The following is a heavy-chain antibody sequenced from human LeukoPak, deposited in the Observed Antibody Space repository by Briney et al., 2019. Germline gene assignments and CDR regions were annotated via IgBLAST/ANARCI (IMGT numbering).Heavy chain of an antibody. CDR1: GGSFSGYY. Sequence: PSETLSLTCAVYGGSFSGYYWSWIRQPPGKGLEWVGRIKSKTDGGTTDYAAPVKGRFTISRDDSKNTLYLQMNSLKTEDTAVYYCTTRLADGLRQQLVHVQDYWGQGTLVTVSS. CDR3: TTRLADGLRQQLVHVQDY. D-gene: IGHD6-13*01. V-gene: IGHV3-15*01. CDR2: IKSKTDGGTT. J-gene: IGHJ4*02.